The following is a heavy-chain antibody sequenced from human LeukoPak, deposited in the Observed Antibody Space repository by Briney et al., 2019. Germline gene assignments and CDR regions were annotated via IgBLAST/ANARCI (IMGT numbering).Heavy chain of an antibody. D-gene: IGHD3-22*01. CDR2: TIPILGIA. Sequence: SVKVSCKASGDTFSSYAISWVRQAPGQGPEWMGRTIPILGIANYAQKFQGRVTITADKSTSTAYMELSSLRSEDTAMYYCARAERYYDSSASFDSWGQGTLVTVSS. V-gene: IGHV1-69*04. CDR3: ARAERYYDSSASFDS. CDR1: GDTFSSYA. J-gene: IGHJ4*02.